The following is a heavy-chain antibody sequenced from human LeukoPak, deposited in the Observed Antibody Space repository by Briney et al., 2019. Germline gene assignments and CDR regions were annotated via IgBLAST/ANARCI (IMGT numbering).Heavy chain of an antibody. D-gene: IGHD2-2*02. CDR2: ISTRSEYI. CDR1: GFTFRTYS. CDR3: ARGGLPSAIDWFDP. Sequence: GGSLRLSCAASGFTFRTYSMNWVRQTPGKGLEWVSSISTRSEYIYYADSVKGRFTLSRDNAKNSLYLQMTSLRAEDTAVYYCARGGLPSAIDWFDPWGQGTLVTVSS. J-gene: IGHJ5*02. V-gene: IGHV3-21*01.